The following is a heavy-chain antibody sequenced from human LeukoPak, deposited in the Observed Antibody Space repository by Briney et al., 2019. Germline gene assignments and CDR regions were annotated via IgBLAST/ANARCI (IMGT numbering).Heavy chain of an antibody. J-gene: IGHJ4*02. CDR1: GFTFTDYF. D-gene: IGHD4-17*01. CDR2: ISRNSYT. Sequence: GGSLRLSRAASGFTFTDYFMSWIRQAPGKGLEWLSYISRNSYTNYADSVKGRFTISRDDAKNSLSLQMNGLRAEDTAVYYCVRGPVYGDHKFDSWGQGALVTVSS. CDR3: VRGPVYGDHKFDS. V-gene: IGHV3-11*05.